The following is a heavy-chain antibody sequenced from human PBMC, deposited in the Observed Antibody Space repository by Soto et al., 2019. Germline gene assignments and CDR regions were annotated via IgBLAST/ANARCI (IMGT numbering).Heavy chain of an antibody. J-gene: IGHJ6*02. CDR2: ITSSGDFI. V-gene: IGHV3-48*02. CDR3: ARDEELLWFAESLNYYGMDV. D-gene: IGHD3-10*01. CDR1: GFRFGEHS. Sequence: GGSLRLSCAASGFRFGEHSMNWVRQAPGKGLEWLSYITSSGDFIYYADSVKGRFTISRDNAKNSLYLQMNSLRDEDTAVYYCARDEELLWFAESLNYYGMDVWGQGTTVTVSS.